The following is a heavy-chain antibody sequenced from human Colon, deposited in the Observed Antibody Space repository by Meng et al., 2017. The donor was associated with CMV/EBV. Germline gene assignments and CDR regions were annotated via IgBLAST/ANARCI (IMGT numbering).Heavy chain of an antibody. D-gene: IGHD1-1*01. CDR3: ARGGERGHQTLDP. J-gene: IGHJ5*02. CDR2: VNLYSGGT. CDR1: GDTFTDYY. V-gene: IGHV1-2*06. Sequence: CKASGDTFTDYYIHWVRQAPGQGLEWMGRVNLYSGGTDYAQNFQGGVTMTWDASISTAYMVLTWLTSDDTAIYYCARGGERGHQTLDPWGQGALVTVSS.